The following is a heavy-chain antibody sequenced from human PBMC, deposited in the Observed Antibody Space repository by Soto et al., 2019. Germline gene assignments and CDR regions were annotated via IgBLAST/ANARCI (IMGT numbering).Heavy chain of an antibody. CDR2: ISYDGSNT. CDR1: GFTFSSNG. V-gene: IGHV3-30*18. Sequence: QVQLVESGGGVVQPGRSLRLSCAAAGFTFSSNGMNWVRQAPGKGLEWVAVISYDGSNTYYADSVKGRFTISRDNSKNTLYLQMNRLRAEDTAVYYCANPHGSGSYLYYFDYWGQGTLVTVSS. CDR3: ANPHGSGSYLYYFDY. D-gene: IGHD3-10*01. J-gene: IGHJ4*02.